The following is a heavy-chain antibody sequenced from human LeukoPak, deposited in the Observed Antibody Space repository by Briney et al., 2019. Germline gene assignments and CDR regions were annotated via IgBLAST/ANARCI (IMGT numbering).Heavy chain of an antibody. V-gene: IGHV1-18*01. CDR2: INTNTGNT. Sequence: ASVKVSCKTSGYTFTTYGINWVREAPGQGLEWMAWINTNTGNTHYAQKYQDRVTVTADTSTSTAYMELRSLRSDDTAVYYCARDPAEGTNYYDSSGYNDYWGQGTLVTVSS. CDR3: ARDPAEGTNYYDSSGYNDY. CDR1: GYTFTTYG. J-gene: IGHJ4*02. D-gene: IGHD3-22*01.